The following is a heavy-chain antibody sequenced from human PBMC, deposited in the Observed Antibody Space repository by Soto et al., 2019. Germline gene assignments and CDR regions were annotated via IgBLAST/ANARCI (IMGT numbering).Heavy chain of an antibody. CDR3: ARGGLTGGIFDY. D-gene: IGHD3-10*01. J-gene: IGHJ4*02. CDR2: ISSSGSTI. V-gene: IGHV3-48*03. CDR1: GFTFSSYE. Sequence: PVGSLRLSCAASGFTFSSYEMNWVRQAPGKGLEWVSYISSSGSTIYYADSVKGRFTISRDNAKNSLYLQMNSLRAEDTAVYYCARGGLTGGIFDYWGQGTLVTAPQ.